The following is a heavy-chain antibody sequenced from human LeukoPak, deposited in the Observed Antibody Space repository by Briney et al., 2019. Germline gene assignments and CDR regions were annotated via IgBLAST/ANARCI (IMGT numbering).Heavy chain of an antibody. Sequence: ASVKVSCKASGYTYTSYGISWVRQAPGQGLEWMGWISAYNGNTNYAQKLQGRVTMTRDTSTSTAYMELRSLRSDDTAVYYCARDYRIAAAGTSGGDWFDPWGQGTLVTVSS. CDR3: ARDYRIAAAGTSGGDWFDP. CDR2: ISAYNGNT. J-gene: IGHJ5*02. V-gene: IGHV1-18*01. D-gene: IGHD6-13*01. CDR1: GYTYTSYG.